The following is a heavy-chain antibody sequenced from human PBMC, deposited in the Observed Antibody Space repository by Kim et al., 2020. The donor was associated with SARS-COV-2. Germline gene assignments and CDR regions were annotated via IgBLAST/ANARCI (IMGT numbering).Heavy chain of an antibody. J-gene: IGHJ6*02. CDR3: ASACLLWFDGMDV. V-gene: IGHV1-18*01. D-gene: IGHD3-10*01. Sequence: NYAQKLQGRVTMTTDTSTSTAYMELRSLRSDDTAVYYCASACLLWFDGMDVWGQGTTVTVSS.